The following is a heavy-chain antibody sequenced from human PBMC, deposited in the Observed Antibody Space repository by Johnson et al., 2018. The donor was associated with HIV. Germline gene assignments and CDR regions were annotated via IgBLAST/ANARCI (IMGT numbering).Heavy chain of an antibody. V-gene: IGHV3-30*04. CDR3: VKDIWASYDAFDI. J-gene: IGHJ3*02. CDR1: GFTFSSYA. Sequence: VQLVESGGGVVQPGRSLRLSCAASGFTFSSYAMHWVRQAPGKGLEWVAVISYDGSDKYYADSVKGRFTISRDSSKNTLYLQMNSLRAEDMAVYYCVKDIWASYDAFDIWGQGTMVTVSS. D-gene: IGHD3-16*01. CDR2: ISYDGSDK.